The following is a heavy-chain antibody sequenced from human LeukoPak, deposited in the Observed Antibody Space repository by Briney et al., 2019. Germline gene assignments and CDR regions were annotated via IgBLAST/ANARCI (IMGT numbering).Heavy chain of an antibody. CDR1: GFTFSSYG. D-gene: IGHD5-18*01. Sequence: GGSLRLSCAASGFTFSSYGMHWVRQVPGKGLEWVAFIRYDGSNKYYADSVKGRFTISRDNSKNTLYLQMNSLRAEDTAVYYCAKDVDTAMGLFDYLGQGTLVTVSS. J-gene: IGHJ4*02. V-gene: IGHV3-30*02. CDR2: IRYDGSNK. CDR3: AKDVDTAMGLFDY.